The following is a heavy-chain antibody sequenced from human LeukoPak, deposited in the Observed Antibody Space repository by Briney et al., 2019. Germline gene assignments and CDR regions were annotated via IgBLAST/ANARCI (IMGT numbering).Heavy chain of an antibody. CDR1: RGSFLGYY. CDR3: ARGRQQGREGSFDY. D-gene: IGHD6-13*01. V-gene: IGHV4-34*01. CDR2: INHSGST. Sequence: SGGLPVTCAGCRGSFLGYYWSWIRQPPGKGGEGMGQINHSGSTNYNPSLKSRVTISLDTTKSQFSLRLRSMSAADTAVYYIARGRQQGREGSFDYWGQGALDTVSS. J-gene: IGHJ4*02.